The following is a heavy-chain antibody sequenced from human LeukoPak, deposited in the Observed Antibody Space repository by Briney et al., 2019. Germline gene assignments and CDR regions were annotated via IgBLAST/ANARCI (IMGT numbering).Heavy chain of an antibody. CDR2: INSDGSST. CDR1: GFTFSNYW. D-gene: IGHD3-22*01. J-gene: IGHJ4*02. Sequence: GGSLRLSCAASGFTFSNYWMHWVRQAPGKGLVWVSRINSDGSSTSYADSVKGRFTISRDTAKNTLYLKLNSLRAENTPVYYCARVAVLASSGYYSPHFDYWGQGTLVTVSS. V-gene: IGHV3-74*01. CDR3: ARVAVLASSGYYSPHFDY.